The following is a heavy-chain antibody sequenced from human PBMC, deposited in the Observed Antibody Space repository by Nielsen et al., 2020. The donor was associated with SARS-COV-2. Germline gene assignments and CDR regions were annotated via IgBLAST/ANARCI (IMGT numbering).Heavy chain of an antibody. CDR1: GYTFTSYA. V-gene: IGHV1-3*01. CDR3: ARDYGIAAAYHYYYYGMDV. CDR2: INAGNGNT. D-gene: IGHD6-13*01. Sequence: ASVKVSCKASGYTFTSYAMHWVRQAPGQRLEWMGWINAGNGNTKYSQKFQGRVTMTRDTSTSTVYMELSSLRSEDTAVYYCARDYGIAAAYHYYYYGMDVWGQGTTVTVSS. J-gene: IGHJ6*02.